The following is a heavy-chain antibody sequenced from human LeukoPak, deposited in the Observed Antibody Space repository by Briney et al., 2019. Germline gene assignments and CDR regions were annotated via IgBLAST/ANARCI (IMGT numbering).Heavy chain of an antibody. CDR1: GYAITSGGFS. D-gene: IGHD3-10*01. J-gene: IGHJ5*01. Sequence: SETLSLTCTVSGYAITSGGFSWNWIRQSPGKGLEWIGCIYDRGPAYYNPSLKSRFTISVDRPKNQFFLNVTSLTAADTAVYYCARSRQASGLFNSWGQGTLVVVSS. V-gene: IGHV4-30-2*06. CDR3: ARSRQASGLFNS. CDR2: IYDRGPA.